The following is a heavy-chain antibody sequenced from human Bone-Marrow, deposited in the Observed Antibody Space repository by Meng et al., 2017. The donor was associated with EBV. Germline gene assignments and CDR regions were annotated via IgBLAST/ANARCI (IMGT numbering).Heavy chain of an antibody. V-gene: IGHV3-21*01. D-gene: IGHD3-3*01. CDR2: ISSSSSYI. Sequence: EVQLVESGGGLVKPGGSLRLFCAVSGFTFSSYSMNWVRQAPGKGLEWVSYISSSSSYIYYADSVKGRFTISRDNAKNSLYLQMNSLRAEDTAVYYCARDTIFGALGIFDYWGQGTLVTVYS. CDR3: ARDTIFGALGIFDY. J-gene: IGHJ4*02. CDR1: GFTFSSYS.